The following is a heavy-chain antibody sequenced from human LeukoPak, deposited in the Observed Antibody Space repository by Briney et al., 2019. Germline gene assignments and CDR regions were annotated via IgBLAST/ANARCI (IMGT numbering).Heavy chain of an antibody. J-gene: IGHJ4*02. CDR3: ARAKVFWSGSPF. Sequence: PGGSLRLSCAASGFTFSSYAMSWVRQAPGKGLEWVSGISGSGGSTYYADSVKGRFTISRDNSKNTLSLQMNSLRAEDTAVYYCARAKVFWSGSPFWGQGTLVTVSS. V-gene: IGHV3-23*01. D-gene: IGHD3-3*01. CDR1: GFTFSSYA. CDR2: ISGSGGST.